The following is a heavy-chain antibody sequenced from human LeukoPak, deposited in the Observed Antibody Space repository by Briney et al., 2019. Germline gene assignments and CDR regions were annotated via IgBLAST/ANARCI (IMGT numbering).Heavy chain of an antibody. Sequence: GGSLRLSCAGSGFTFSSYAMQWVRQAPGKGLEWVALISDDGSNKYYADSVKGRITISRDNSKNTVYLQMNSLRAEDTAVYYCARANYHYDGRGFNYFAPGAKETLVTV. D-gene: IGHD3-22*01. CDR1: GFTFSSYA. V-gene: IGHV3-30-3*01. CDR2: ISDDGSNK. J-gene: IGHJ5*02. CDR3: ARANYHYDGRGFNYFAP.